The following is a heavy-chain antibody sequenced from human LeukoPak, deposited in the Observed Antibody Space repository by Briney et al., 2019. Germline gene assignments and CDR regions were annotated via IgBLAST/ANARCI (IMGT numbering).Heavy chain of an antibody. V-gene: IGHV3-20*04. CDR3: ARVVAAAGTDWFDP. J-gene: IGHJ5*02. CDR1: GFTFDDYG. CDR2: INWNGGST. D-gene: IGHD6-13*01. Sequence: GGSLRLSCAASGFTFDDYGMSWVRQAPEKGLEWVSGINWNGGSTGYADSVKGRFTISRDNAKNSLYLQMNSLRAEDTALYYCARVVAAAGTDWFDPWGQGTLVTVSS.